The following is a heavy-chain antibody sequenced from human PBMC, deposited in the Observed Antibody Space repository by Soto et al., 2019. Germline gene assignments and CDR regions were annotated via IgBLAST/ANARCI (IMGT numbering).Heavy chain of an antibody. CDR1: GYTLTTYY. CDR3: VRYTVWNDGGFDI. J-gene: IGHJ3*02. D-gene: IGHD1-1*01. V-gene: IGHV1-46*03. CDR2: INPSGDST. Sequence: QVQVVQSGAEVKKPGASVKVSCEASGYTLTTYYIHWVRQAPGQGLEWMGLINPSGDSTTYAQKFQGRVTMTGDTSTSTVYMELSSLRSEDTAVYYGVRYTVWNDGGFDIWGQGTMVTVSS.